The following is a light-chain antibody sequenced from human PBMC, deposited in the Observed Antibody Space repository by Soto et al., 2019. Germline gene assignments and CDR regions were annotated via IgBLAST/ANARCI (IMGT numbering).Light chain of an antibody. CDR3: AAWDDSLNGPV. V-gene: IGLV1-44*01. J-gene: IGLJ3*02. CDR2: TTN. CDR1: SSNIGNNT. Sequence: QSVLTQPPSASVTPGQRVSISCSGSSSNIGNNTVNWYQQFPETAPRLLSYTTNQRPSGVPDRFSGSKSGTSASLAISGLQSEDEADYYCAAWDDSLNGPVFGGGTKVTVL.